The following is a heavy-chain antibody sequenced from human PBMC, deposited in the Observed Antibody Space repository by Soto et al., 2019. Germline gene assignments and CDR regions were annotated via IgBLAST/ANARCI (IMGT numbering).Heavy chain of an antibody. CDR1: GYTFFTYD. CDR3: ARHHGPTTSENWFDP. Sequence: ASVKVSCNASGYTFFTYDISWVRQAPGQGREWMGWISTYSGDTKYAQKFQGRVTMTTDTSTTTAYLELRSLRSADTAVYYCARHHGPTTSENWFDPWGQGPLVTVS. J-gene: IGHJ5*02. D-gene: IGHD5-12*01. CDR2: ISTYSGDT. V-gene: IGHV1-18*01.